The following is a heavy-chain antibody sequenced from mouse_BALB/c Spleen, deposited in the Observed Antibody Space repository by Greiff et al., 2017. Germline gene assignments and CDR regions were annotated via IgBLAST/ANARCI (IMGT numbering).Heavy chain of an antibody. CDR1: GYTFTSYY. Sequence: QVQLQQSGPELVKPGASVRISCKASGYTFTSYYIHWVKQRPGQGLEWIGWIYPGNVNTKYNEKFKGKATLTADKSSSTAYMQLSSLTSEDSAVYFCASEVDYGSSLAWFAYWGQGTLVTVSA. CDR2: IYPGNVNT. V-gene: IGHV1S56*01. CDR3: ASEVDYGSSLAWFAY. D-gene: IGHD1-1*01. J-gene: IGHJ3*01.